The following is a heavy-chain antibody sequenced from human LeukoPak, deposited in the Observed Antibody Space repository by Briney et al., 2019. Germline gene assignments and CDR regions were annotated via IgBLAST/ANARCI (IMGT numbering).Heavy chain of an antibody. J-gene: IGHJ4*02. CDR3: AEGNYYFDY. CDR1: GFTFSSYG. Sequence: GRSLRLSCAASGFTFSSYGMHWVRQAPGKGLEWVAVISYDGSNKYYADSVKGRFTISRDNSKNTLYLLMNSLRAEDTAVYYCAEGNYYFDYWGQGTLVTVSS. V-gene: IGHV3-30*18. CDR2: ISYDGSNK.